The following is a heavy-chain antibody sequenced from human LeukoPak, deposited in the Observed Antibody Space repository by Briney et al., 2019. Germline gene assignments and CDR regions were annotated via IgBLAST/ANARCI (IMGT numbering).Heavy chain of an antibody. J-gene: IGHJ5*02. V-gene: IGHV3-15*01. CDR1: GLTFSNAW. D-gene: IGHD3-22*01. CDR2: IKRKSDGGTT. Sequence: GGSLRLSCVASGLTFSNAWMSWVRQAPGKGLEWVGRIKRKSDGGTTDYAAPVKGRFTISRDDSKNTLYLQMNSLKTEDTAVYYCTSGAMLVSWGQGTLVTVSS. CDR3: TSGAMLVS.